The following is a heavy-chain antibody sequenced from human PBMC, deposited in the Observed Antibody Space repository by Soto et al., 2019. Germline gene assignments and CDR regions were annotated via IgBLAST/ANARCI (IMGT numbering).Heavy chain of an antibody. Sequence: GASVKVSCKASGGTFSSYAISWVRQAPGQGLEWMGGIIPIFGTANYAQKFQGRVTITADESTSTAYMELSSLRSEGTAVYYCARDTGYCSSTSCYPGAFDIWGQGTMVTVSS. CDR1: GGTFSSYA. CDR2: IIPIFGTA. CDR3: ARDTGYCSSTSCYPGAFDI. D-gene: IGHD2-2*01. J-gene: IGHJ3*02. V-gene: IGHV1-69*13.